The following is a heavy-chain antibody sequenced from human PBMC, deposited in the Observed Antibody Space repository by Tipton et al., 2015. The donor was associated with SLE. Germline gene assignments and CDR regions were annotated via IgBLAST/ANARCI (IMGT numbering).Heavy chain of an antibody. D-gene: IGHD2-15*01. CDR2: IYYSWST. V-gene: IGHV4-59*01. Sequence: TLSLTCTVSGGSISSYYWSWIRQPPGKGLEWIGYIYYSWSTNYNPSLKSRVTISVDTSKNQFSLKLSSVTAADTAVYYCARAQAAPARTYYMDVWGKGTTVTVSS. CDR1: GGSISSYY. CDR3: ARAQAAPARTYYMDV. J-gene: IGHJ6*03.